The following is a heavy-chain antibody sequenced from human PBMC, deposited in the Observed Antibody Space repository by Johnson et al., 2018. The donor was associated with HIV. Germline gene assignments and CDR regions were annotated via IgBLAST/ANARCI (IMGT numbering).Heavy chain of an antibody. J-gene: IGHJ3*02. CDR3: AKDIASGYTNGGTLDI. V-gene: IGHV3-9*01. CDR1: GFTFSTYG. CDR2: INWNGGRT. D-gene: IGHD6-19*01. Sequence: VQLVESGGGLVQSGGSLRLSCAASGFTFSTYGMHWVRQGPGKGLEWVACINWNGGRTGYADSVKGRFTISRDKAKNSLYLQMKSLRPEDTGLYYCAKDIASGYTNGGTLDIWGQGTMVTVSS.